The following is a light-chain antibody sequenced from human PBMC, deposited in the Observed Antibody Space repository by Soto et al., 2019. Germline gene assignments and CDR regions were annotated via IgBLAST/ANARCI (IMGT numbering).Light chain of an antibody. CDR2: VVS. CDR1: SSDVGGYNY. J-gene: IGLJ3*02. CDR3: CSYAGSFAGV. Sequence: QSALAQPTSVSGSPGQSIAISCTGTSSDVGGYNYVSWHQQHPGKAPKVLISVVSNRPSGVSNRFSGSKSGNTASLTISGLQAEDEADYYCCSYAGSFAGVFGGGTKVTVL. V-gene: IGLV2-14*01.